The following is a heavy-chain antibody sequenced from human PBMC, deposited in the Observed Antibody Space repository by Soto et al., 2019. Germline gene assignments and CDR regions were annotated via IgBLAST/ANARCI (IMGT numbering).Heavy chain of an antibody. V-gene: IGHV4-31*03. Sequence: SETLSLTCTFSGASLTIAVYYWTLIRQRPGKGLEWVGYISSSGNTYYNPSLKSRVTISVDTSKNQFSLKLTSVTAADTAVYYGESGRLWFRDVWYFEFWGQGSLVTVSS. J-gene: IGHJ4*02. CDR2: ISSSGNT. CDR1: GASLTIAVYY. CDR3: ESGRLWFRDVWYFEF. D-gene: IGHD3-10*01.